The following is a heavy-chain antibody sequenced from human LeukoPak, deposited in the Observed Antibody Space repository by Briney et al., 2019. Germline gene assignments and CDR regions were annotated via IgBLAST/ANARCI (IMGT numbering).Heavy chain of an antibody. J-gene: IGHJ4*02. CDR2: IYSGGST. V-gene: IGHV3-53*01. CDR1: GVTVSSNY. Sequence: GGSLRLSCAASGVTVSSNYMSWVRQAPGKGLEWVSVIYSGGSTYYADSVKGRFTISRDSSKNTLYLQMNSLRAEDTAVYYCAKTYYDNPYYFDYWGQGTLVTVSS. D-gene: IGHD3-9*01. CDR3: AKTYYDNPYYFDY.